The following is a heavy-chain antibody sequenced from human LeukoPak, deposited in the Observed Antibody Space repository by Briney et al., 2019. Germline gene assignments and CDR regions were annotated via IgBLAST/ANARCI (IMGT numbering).Heavy chain of an antibody. CDR1: GGSISSYY. J-gene: IGHJ4*02. CDR3: ARSSYYDSSHFDF. V-gene: IGHV4-59*01. D-gene: IGHD3-22*01. Sequence: SETLSLTCTVSGGSISSYYWSWIRQPPGKGLEWIGYIYYIGSTNYNPSLKSRVTISVDTSKTQFSLRLSSVTAADTAIYYCARSSYYDSSHFDFWGQGTLVTVSS. CDR2: IYYIGST.